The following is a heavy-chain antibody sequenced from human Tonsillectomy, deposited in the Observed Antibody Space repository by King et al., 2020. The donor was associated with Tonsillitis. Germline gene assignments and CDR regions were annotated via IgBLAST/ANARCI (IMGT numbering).Heavy chain of an antibody. CDR1: GFTVSNNY. Sequence: EVQLVESGGGLIQPGGSLRLSCAASGFTVSNNYMSWVRQAPGKGLEWVSVIYSGGGTYYADSVKGRFTISRDNSKNTLYLQMNSLRAEDTAVYYCARAADYYNSGWSYFDYWGQGTLVTVSS. J-gene: IGHJ4*02. D-gene: IGHD6-19*01. CDR3: ARAADYYNSGWSYFDY. V-gene: IGHV3-53*01. CDR2: IYSGGGT.